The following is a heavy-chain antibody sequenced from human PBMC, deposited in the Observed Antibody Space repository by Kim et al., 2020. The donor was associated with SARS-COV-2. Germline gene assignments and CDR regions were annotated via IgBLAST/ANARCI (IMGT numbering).Heavy chain of an antibody. V-gene: IGHV3-7*01. CDR3: ARDWSDSTSKSQDY. CDR2: IKPDGSGQ. D-gene: IGHD6-6*01. Sequence: GGSLRLSCAASGFIFSNHYMSWVRQAPGKGLEWVGYIKPDGSGQYYVDSVKGRFTISRDNTRNSLDLQMNSLRVEDTAVYYCARDWSDSTSKSQDYWVQGSLVSVSS. J-gene: IGHJ4*02. CDR1: GFIFSNHY.